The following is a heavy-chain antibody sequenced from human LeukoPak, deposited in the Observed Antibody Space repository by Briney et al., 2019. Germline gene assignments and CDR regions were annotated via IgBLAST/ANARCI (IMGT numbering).Heavy chain of an antibody. CDR3: ARDLRYSSSWYDY. CDR2: ISAYNGNT. CDR1: GYTFTSYG. V-gene: IGHV1-18*01. Sequence: ASVKVSCKASGYTFTSYGISWVRQAPGQGVEWMGWISAYNGNTNYAHKLQGRVTMTTDTSTSTACMELRSLRSDDTAVYYCARDLRYSSSWYDYWGQGTLVTVSS. D-gene: IGHD6-13*01. J-gene: IGHJ4*02.